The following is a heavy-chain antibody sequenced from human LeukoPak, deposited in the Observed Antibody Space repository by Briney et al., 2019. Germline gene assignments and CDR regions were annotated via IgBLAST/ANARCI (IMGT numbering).Heavy chain of an antibody. CDR1: GFTFSSYS. J-gene: IGHJ5*01. CDR3: AKGNLGAAAGSPFDS. V-gene: IGHV3-23*01. Sequence: GGALRLSCVASGFTFSSYSISGVRQAPPKGGEWVSTVTGSAGSTYYTDSVKGPFSISRDNSRDTVFLEMDTLRVEDTAVYYCAKGNLGAAAGSPFDSWGQGTLVTVSS. CDR2: VTGSAGST. D-gene: IGHD6-13*01.